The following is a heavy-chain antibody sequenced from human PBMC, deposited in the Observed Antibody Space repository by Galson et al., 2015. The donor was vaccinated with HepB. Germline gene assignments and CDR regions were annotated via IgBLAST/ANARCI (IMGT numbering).Heavy chain of an antibody. V-gene: IGHV3-21*01. CDR2: ISSSSSYI. J-gene: IGHJ6*02. D-gene: IGHD5-18*01. CDR1: GFTFSSYC. CDR3: ARDGPGYSYGFGGDYYYGMDV. Sequence: SLRLSCAASGFTFSSYCMNWVRQAPGKGLEWVSSISSSSSYIYYADSVKGRFTISRDNAKNSLYLQMNSLRAEDTAVYYCARDGPGYSYGFGGDYYYGMDVWGQGTTVTVPS.